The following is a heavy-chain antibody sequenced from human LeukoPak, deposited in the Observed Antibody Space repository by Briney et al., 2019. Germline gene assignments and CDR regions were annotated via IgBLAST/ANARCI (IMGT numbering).Heavy chain of an antibody. Sequence: GGSLRLSCAASGFTFDDYAMHGVRQAPGKGLEWVSGIGWNSGSIGYADSVKGRFTISRDNAKNSLYLQMNSLRAEDTALYYCAKGAQAGPYYYDSSGYYDYWGQGTLVTVSS. CDR3: AKGAQAGPYYYDSSGYYDY. CDR2: IGWNSGSI. V-gene: IGHV3-9*01. CDR1: GFTFDDYA. D-gene: IGHD3-22*01. J-gene: IGHJ4*02.